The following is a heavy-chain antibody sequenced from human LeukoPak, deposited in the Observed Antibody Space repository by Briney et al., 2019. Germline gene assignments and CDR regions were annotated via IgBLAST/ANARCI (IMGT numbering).Heavy chain of an antibody. CDR3: EGSGSYFDY. CDR2: ISGSGGST. Sequence: GGSLRLSCAASGSTFSSYAMSWVRQAPGKGLEWVSAISGSGGSTYYADSVKGRFTISRDNSKNTLCLQMNSLRAEDTAVYYCEGSGSYFDYWGQGTLVTVSS. D-gene: IGHD3-10*01. J-gene: IGHJ4*02. V-gene: IGHV3-23*01. CDR1: GSTFSSYA.